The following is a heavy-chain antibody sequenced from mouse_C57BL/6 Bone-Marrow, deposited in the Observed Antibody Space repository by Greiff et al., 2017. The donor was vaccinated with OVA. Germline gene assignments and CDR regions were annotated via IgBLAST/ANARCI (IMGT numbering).Heavy chain of an antibody. D-gene: IGHD1-1*01. V-gene: IGHV1-84*01. CDR3: ARITTVVATEGAMDY. CDR2: IYPGSGNT. J-gene: IGHJ4*01. Sequence: QVQLKESGPELVKPGASVKISCKASGYTFTDYYINWVKQRPGQGLEWIGWIYPGSGNTKYNEKFKGKATLTVDTSSSTAYMQLSSLTSEDSAVYFCARITTVVATEGAMDYWGQGTSVTVSS. CDR1: GYTFTDYY.